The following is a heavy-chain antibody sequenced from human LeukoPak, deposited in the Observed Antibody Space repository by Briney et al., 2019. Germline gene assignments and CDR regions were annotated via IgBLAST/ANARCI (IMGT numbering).Heavy chain of an antibody. CDR2: IYYSGST. CDR1: GGSISSSSYY. Sequence: SETLSLTCTVSGGSISSSSYYWGWIRQPPGKGLEWIGNIYYSGSTYYNPSLKSRVTISVDTSKNQFSLKLTSVTAADTAVYYCARALMYYYDTGGYYYDWGQGTLVTVSS. J-gene: IGHJ4*02. V-gene: IGHV4-39*07. D-gene: IGHD3-22*01. CDR3: ARALMYYYDTGGYYYD.